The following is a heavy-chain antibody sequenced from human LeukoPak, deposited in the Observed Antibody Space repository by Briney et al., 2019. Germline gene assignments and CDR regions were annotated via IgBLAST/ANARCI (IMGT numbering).Heavy chain of an antibody. V-gene: IGHV3-30-3*01. CDR1: GFTFSSYA. Sequence: GGSLRLSCAASGFTFSSYAMHWVRQAPGKGLEWVAVISYDGDNEYYADSVKGQFTISRDNSKDRLYLQMNSLRPEDTAMYYCARVRGGRSWYYYGMDVWGRGTTVTVSS. CDR3: ARVRGGRSWYYYGMDV. D-gene: IGHD3-16*01. CDR2: ISYDGDNE. J-gene: IGHJ6*02.